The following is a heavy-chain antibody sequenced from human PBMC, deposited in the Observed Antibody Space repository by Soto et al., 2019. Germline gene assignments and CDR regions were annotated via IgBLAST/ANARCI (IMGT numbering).Heavy chain of an antibody. CDR3: ARAYYYDSSGYFPDAFDI. CDR2: ITPIFGTA. CDR1: GGTFSSYA. Sequence: SVKVSCKASGGTFSSYAISWVRQAPGQGLEWIGGITPIFGTANYAQKFQGRVTITADESTSTAYMELSSLRSEDTAVYYCARAYYYDSSGYFPDAFDIWGQGTMVTVSS. V-gene: IGHV1-69*13. D-gene: IGHD3-22*01. J-gene: IGHJ3*02.